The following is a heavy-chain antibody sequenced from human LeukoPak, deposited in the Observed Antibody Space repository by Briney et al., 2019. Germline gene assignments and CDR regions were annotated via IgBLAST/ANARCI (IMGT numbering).Heavy chain of an antibody. J-gene: IGHJ4*02. V-gene: IGHV3-21*01. CDR2: ISGRSTYI. D-gene: IGHD3-16*01. CDR1: GFSFSSFS. Sequence: GGSLRLSCAASGFSFSSFSMTWVRQAPGKGLECVSSISGRSTYIYYADSVKGRFIISRDNAKNSLSLEMNSLRADDTAVYYCVRDHNWAFDYWGQGTLVTVSS. CDR3: VRDHNWAFDY.